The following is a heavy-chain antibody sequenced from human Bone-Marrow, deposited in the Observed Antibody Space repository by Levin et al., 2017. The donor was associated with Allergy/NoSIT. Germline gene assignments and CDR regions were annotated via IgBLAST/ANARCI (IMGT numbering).Heavy chain of an antibody. CDR3: AKDRTSSWAIDY. D-gene: IGHD6-13*01. Sequence: GGSLRLSCAASGFTFSNTAMHWVRQAPGKGLEWVAVILSDGSNQHYIDSVKGRFTISRDNSKNTVYLQINSLTTEDTAVYYCAKDRTSSWAIDYWGPGTLVTVSS. V-gene: IGHV3-30*18. CDR2: ILSDGSNQ. CDR1: GFTFSNTA. J-gene: IGHJ4*02.